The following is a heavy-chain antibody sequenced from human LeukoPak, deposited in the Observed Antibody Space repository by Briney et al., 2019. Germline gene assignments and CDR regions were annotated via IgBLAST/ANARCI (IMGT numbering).Heavy chain of an antibody. J-gene: IGHJ4*02. CDR3: AKDLSKSRITMVRGVPSPSDY. CDR2: ISGRGGST. V-gene: IGHV3-23*01. CDR1: GFTFSSYA. D-gene: IGHD3-10*01. Sequence: GGSLRLSCAASGFTFSSYAMSWVRQAPGKGLEWVSAISGRGGSTYYADSVKGRFTISRDNSKNTLYLQMNSLRAEDTAVYYCAKDLSKSRITMVRGVPSPSDYWGQGTLVTVSS.